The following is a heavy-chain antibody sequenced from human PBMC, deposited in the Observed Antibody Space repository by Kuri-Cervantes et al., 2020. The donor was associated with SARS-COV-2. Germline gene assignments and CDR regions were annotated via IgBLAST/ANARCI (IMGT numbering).Heavy chain of an antibody. CDR3: AKDLFVVVPAAIISLYYYYGMDV. J-gene: IGHJ6*02. V-gene: IGHV3-30*18. CDR1: GFNFSRTD. D-gene: IGHD2-2*02. CDR2: ISHDGKNK. Sequence: GESLKISCAASGFNFSRTDMHWVRQAPGKGLEWVAVISHDGKNKKCIASGKGRFTISRDNSKNTLYLQMNSLRAEDTAVYYCAKDLFVVVPAAIISLYYYYGMDVWGQGTTVTVSS.